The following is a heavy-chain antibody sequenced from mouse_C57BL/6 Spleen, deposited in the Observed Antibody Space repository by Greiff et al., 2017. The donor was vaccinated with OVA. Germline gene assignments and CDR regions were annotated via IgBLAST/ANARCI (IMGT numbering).Heavy chain of an antibody. Sequence: QIHVKQPGAELVKPGASVKMSCKASGYTFTSYWLTWVKQRPGQGLEWIGDIYPGSGSTNYNEKFKSKATLTVDTSSSTAYMQLSSLTSEDSAVYYCARDGDGEYDGYYYAMDYWGQGTSVTVSS. J-gene: IGHJ4*01. D-gene: IGHD2-14*01. CDR2: IYPGSGST. V-gene: IGHV1-55*01. CDR1: GYTFTSYW. CDR3: ARDGDGEYDGYYYAMDY.